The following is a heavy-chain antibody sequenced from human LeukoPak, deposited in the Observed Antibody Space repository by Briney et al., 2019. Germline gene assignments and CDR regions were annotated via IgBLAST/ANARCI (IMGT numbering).Heavy chain of an antibody. CDR3: AKDLVTWASGNWYFDL. CDR1: GFTVSSNY. D-gene: IGHD2-21*02. V-gene: IGHV3-23*01. CDR2: ISPSGDIL. J-gene: IGHJ2*01. Sequence: GGSLRLSCAASGFTVSSNYMSWVRQAPGKGLEWVSGISPSGDILYYADSVKGQFTISRDNSKNTLYLQMNSLRAEDTAVYYCAKDLVTWASGNWYFDLWGRGTLVTVSS.